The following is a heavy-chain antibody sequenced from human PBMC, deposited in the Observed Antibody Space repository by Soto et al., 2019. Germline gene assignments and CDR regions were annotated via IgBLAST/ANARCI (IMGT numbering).Heavy chain of an antibody. CDR2: ISYDGSNE. Sequence: VQLVESGGGVVQPGGSLRLSCAASGFIFSTYGMHWVRQVPGKGLEWVAHISYDGSNEHYADSVKGRFTVSRDNAKNTLSMQLTRLRSEDTAVYYCTKAYIVGTTWGYFESWGQGTLGTVSS. V-gene: IGHV3-30*18. J-gene: IGHJ4*02. CDR3: TKAYIVGTTWGYFES. CDR1: GFIFSTYG. D-gene: IGHD1-26*01.